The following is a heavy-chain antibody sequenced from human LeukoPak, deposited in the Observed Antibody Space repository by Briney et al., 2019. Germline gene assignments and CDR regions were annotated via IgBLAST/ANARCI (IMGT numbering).Heavy chain of an antibody. CDR2: IYYSGST. J-gene: IGHJ4*02. V-gene: IGHV4-39*07. Sequence: SETLSLTCTVSGGSISSSSYYWGWIRQPPGKGLEWIGSIYYSGSTYYNPSLKSRVTISVDTSKNQFSLKLSSVTAADTAVYYCARYSAGYSSSWYPDYWGQGTLVTVSS. D-gene: IGHD6-13*01. CDR1: GGSISSSSYY. CDR3: ARYSAGYSSSWYPDY.